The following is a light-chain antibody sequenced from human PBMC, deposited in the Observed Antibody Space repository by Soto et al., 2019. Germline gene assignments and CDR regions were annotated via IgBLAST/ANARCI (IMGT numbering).Light chain of an antibody. J-gene: IGLJ3*02. CDR1: SGSVSTSYY. CDR2: STN. Sequence: QTVVTQEPSFSVSPGGTVTLTCGLSSGSVSTSYYPSWYQQTPGQAPRTLIYSTNTCSSGVPDRFSGSILGNKAALTITGAQADDESDYYCVLYMGSGPWVFGGGTKLTVL. V-gene: IGLV8-61*01. CDR3: VLYMGSGPWV.